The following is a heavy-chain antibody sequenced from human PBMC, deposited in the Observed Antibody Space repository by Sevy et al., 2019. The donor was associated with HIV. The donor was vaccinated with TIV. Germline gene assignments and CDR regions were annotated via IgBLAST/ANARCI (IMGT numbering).Heavy chain of an antibody. CDR3: ARGPPDGSYDYFDY. J-gene: IGHJ4*02. CDR1: AFTFSSYN. D-gene: IGHD1-26*01. CDR2: VSGSSNYI. V-gene: IGHV3-21*06. Sequence: GGSLRLSCAASAFTFSSYNMNWVRQAPGKGLEWVSCVSGSSNYIDYAESLKGRFIISRDNAKNTLYLQMNSLRADDTAVYYCARGPPDGSYDYFDYWGQGTLVTVSS.